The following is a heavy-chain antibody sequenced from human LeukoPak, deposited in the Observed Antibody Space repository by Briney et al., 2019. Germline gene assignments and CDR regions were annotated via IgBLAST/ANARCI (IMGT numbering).Heavy chain of an antibody. V-gene: IGHV4-4*02. CDR2: IHHSGST. J-gene: IGHJ4*02. CDR1: GGSISGDSW. Sequence: KPSGTLSLTCAVSGGSISGDSWWSWVRQSPGKGLEWIGEIHHSGSTNYNPSLKSRVTILVDMSKNQFSLKLRSVTAADTAVYFCARGRIAVADWGQGTLVTVSS. D-gene: IGHD6-19*01. CDR3: ARGRIAVAD.